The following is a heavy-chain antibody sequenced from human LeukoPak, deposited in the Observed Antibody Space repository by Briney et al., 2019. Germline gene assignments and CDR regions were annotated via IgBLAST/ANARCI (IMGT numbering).Heavy chain of an antibody. CDR1: GFTFSTYW. D-gene: IGHD6-13*01. CDR2: IKQDGSEK. Sequence: GGSLRLSCEASGFTFSTYWMSWVRQAPGKGPEWVANIKQDGSEKYYVDSVKGRFTVSRDSAKNSLYLQMNSLRAEDTAMYYCARDSAGNDYWGQGTLVTVSS. J-gene: IGHJ4*02. V-gene: IGHV3-7*01. CDR3: ARDSAGNDY.